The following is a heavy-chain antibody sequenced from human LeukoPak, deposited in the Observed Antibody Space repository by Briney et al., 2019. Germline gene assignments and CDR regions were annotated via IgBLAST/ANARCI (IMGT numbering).Heavy chain of an antibody. CDR3: ANYYDSSGYDAFDI. D-gene: IGHD3-22*01. Sequence: PGGSLRLSCAASGCTFSSSAMSWVRQVPGKGLEWVSGISSSGGSTNYADSVRGRFTISRDNSKNTLYLQMNSLRAEDTAVYYCANYYDSSGYDAFDIWGQGTMVTVSS. V-gene: IGHV3-23*01. CDR1: GCTFSSSA. J-gene: IGHJ3*02. CDR2: ISSSGGST.